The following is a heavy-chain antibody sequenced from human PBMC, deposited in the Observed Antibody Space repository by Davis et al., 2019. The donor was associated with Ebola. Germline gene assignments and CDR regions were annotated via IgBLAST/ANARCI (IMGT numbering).Heavy chain of an antibody. CDR2: ISSSSSYI. V-gene: IGHV3-21*01. CDR1: GFTFSSYS. D-gene: IGHD6-6*01. CDR3: ASGRVGYSSSEPDAFDI. Sequence: GESLKISCAASGFTFSSYSMNWVRQAPGKGLEWVSSISSSSSYIYYADSVKGRFTISRDNAKNSLYLQMNSLRAEDTAVYYCASGRVGYSSSEPDAFDIWGQGTMVTVSS. J-gene: IGHJ3*02.